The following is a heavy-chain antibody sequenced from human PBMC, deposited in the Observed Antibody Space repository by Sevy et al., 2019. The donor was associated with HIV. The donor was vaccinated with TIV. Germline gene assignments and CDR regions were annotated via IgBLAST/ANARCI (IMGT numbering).Heavy chain of an antibody. CDR2: ISYDGSNK. J-gene: IGHJ4*02. CDR1: GFTFSSYA. Sequence: GGSLRLSCAASGFTFSSYAMHWVRQAPGKGLEWVAVISYDGSNKYYADSVKGRFTISRDNSKNTLYLQMNGLRAEDTAVYYCARDQAYYYDSSGYYGYWGQGTLVTVSS. D-gene: IGHD3-22*01. V-gene: IGHV3-30*04. CDR3: ARDQAYYYDSSGYYGY.